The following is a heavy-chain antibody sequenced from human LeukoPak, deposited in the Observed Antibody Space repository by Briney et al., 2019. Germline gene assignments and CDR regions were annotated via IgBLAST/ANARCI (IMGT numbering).Heavy chain of an antibody. V-gene: IGHV4-39*07. CDR3: ARDKLRFLEWLTYFDY. CDR1: GGSISSSSYY. J-gene: IGHJ4*02. CDR2: IYYSGST. Sequence: SETLSLTCTVSGGSISSSSYYWGWIRQPPGKGLEWIGSIYYSGSTYYNPSLKSRVTISVDTSKNQFSLKLSSVTAADTAVYYCARDKLRFLEWLTYFDYWGQGTLVTVSS. D-gene: IGHD3-3*01.